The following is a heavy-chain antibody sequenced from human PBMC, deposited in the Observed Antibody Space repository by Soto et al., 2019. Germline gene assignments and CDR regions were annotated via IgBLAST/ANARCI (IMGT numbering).Heavy chain of an antibody. D-gene: IGHD3-3*01. CDR3: AGGDVFRFLEWPRRYGMDV. Sequence: QVQLVQSGAEVKKPGASVKVSCKASGYTFTSYYMHWVRQAPGQGLEWMGIINPSGGSTSYTQKFQGRVTMTGDTSTSTGYMELSRLRSEDTAVYYCAGGDVFRFLEWPRRYGMDVWGQGTTVTVSS. V-gene: IGHV1-46*01. CDR1: GYTFTSYY. J-gene: IGHJ6*02. CDR2: INPSGGST.